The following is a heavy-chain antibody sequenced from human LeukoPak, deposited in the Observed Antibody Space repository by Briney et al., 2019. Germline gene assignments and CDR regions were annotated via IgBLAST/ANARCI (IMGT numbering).Heavy chain of an antibody. CDR3: ARDGKIWLQQYYYYYYMDV. Sequence: GASVKVSCKASGYTFTGYYMHWVRQAPGQGLEWMGWINPNSGGTNYAQKFQGRVTMTRDTSISTAYMELSRLRSDDTAVYYCARDGKIWLQQYYYYYYMDVWGKGTTVTISS. CDR2: INPNSGGT. V-gene: IGHV1-2*02. J-gene: IGHJ6*03. CDR1: GYTFTGYY. D-gene: IGHD5-24*01.